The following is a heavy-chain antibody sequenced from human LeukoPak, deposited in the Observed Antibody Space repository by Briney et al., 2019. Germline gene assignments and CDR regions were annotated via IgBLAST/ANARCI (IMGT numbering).Heavy chain of an antibody. D-gene: IGHD2-2*01. CDR1: GGSISSSSYY. CDR2: IYYSGST. J-gene: IGHJ4*02. CDR3: AALLGYCSSTSCYNFDY. Sequence: TLSLTCTVSGGSISSSSYYWGWIRQPPGTGLEWIGSIYYSGSTYYNPSLKSRVTISVDTSKNQFSLKLSSVTAADTAVYYCAALLGYCSSTSCYNFDYWGQGTLVTVSS. V-gene: IGHV4-39*01.